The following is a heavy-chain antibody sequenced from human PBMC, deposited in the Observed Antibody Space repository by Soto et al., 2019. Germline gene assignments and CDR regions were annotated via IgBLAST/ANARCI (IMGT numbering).Heavy chain of an antibody. Sequence: GGSLRLSCAASGFTFSNYAMHWVRQAPGKGLEWVALTSYDGNNEYYTDSVKGRFTISRDNSKNTLFLQMNSPRPEDTAVYYCAKDKGVFNWATSYFDYWGQGPLVTVSS. J-gene: IGHJ4*02. CDR1: GFTFSNYA. V-gene: IGHV3-30*18. CDR3: AKDKGVFNWATSYFDY. D-gene: IGHD1-1*01. CDR2: TSYDGNNE.